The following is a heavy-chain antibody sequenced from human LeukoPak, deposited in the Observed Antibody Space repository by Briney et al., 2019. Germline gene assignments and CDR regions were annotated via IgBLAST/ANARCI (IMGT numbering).Heavy chain of an antibody. CDR2: INPNSGGT. Sequence: ASVKVSCKASGYTFTGYYMHWVRQAPGQGLEWMGWINPNSGGTNYAQKFQGRVTMTRDTSISTAYMELSRLRSDDTAVYFCARAQGPVVVVPGANWYFDLWGRGTLVTVSS. J-gene: IGHJ2*01. CDR3: ARAQGPVVVVPGANWYFDL. V-gene: IGHV1-2*02. CDR1: GYTFTGYY. D-gene: IGHD2-2*01.